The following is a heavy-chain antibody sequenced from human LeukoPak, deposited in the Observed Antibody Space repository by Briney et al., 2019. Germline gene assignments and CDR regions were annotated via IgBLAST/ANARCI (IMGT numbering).Heavy chain of an antibody. CDR2: IYYSGST. Sequence: SETLSLTCTVSGGSISSYYWSWIRQPPGKGLEWIGYIYYSGSTNYNPSLKSRVTISVDTSKNQFSLKLSSVTAADTAVYYCALRPLGAFDIWGQGTMVIVSS. D-gene: IGHD3-16*01. CDR1: GGSISSYY. CDR3: ALRPLGAFDI. V-gene: IGHV4-59*08. J-gene: IGHJ3*02.